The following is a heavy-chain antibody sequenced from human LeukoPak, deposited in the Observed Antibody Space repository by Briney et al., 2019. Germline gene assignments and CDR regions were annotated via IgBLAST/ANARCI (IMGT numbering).Heavy chain of an antibody. J-gene: IGHJ5*02. CDR2: IHHRGTT. Sequence: SETLFLTCAVSGGSISSTNWWNWVRQPPGKGLEWIGEIHHRGTTNYNPSLKSRVTISVDKSKNQFSLKLSSVTAADTAVYYCAKNIAKTFDPWGQGTLVTVSS. V-gene: IGHV4-4*02. CDR1: GGSISSTNW. CDR3: AKNIAKTFDP. D-gene: IGHD2/OR15-2a*01.